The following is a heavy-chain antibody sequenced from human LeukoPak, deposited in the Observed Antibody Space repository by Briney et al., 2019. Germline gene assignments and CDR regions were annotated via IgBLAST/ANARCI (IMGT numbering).Heavy chain of an antibody. D-gene: IGHD3-22*01. CDR3: AKDYYDSSGYYNGNY. CDR1: GFTFSSYA. J-gene: IGHJ4*02. Sequence: GGSLRLSCAASGFTFSSYAMSWVRQAPGKGLEWVSAISGSGGSTYYADSVKGRFTISRDNSKNTLYLQMNSLRAEDTAVYYCAKDYYDSSGYYNGNYWGQGTLVTVSS. V-gene: IGHV3-23*01. CDR2: ISGSGGST.